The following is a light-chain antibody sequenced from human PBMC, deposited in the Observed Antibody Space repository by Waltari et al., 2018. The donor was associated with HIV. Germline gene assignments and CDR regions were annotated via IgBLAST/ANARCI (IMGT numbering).Light chain of an antibody. V-gene: IGLV1-51*01. CDR3: GTWDTSLSAGV. Sequence: QSVLTQPPSVSAAPGHKVVISCSGGSSNIGNNYVSWFQQLPRTAPKFIIYDNNKRPSGMPDRFSGSRSGTSATLSITGLQSGDEADYYCGTWDTSLSAGVFGGGTKVTVL. CDR2: DNN. CDR1: SSNIGNNY. J-gene: IGLJ3*02.